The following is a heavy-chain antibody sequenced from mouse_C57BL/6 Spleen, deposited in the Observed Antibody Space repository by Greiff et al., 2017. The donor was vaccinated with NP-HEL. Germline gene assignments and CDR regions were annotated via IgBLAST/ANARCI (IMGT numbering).Heavy chain of an antibody. J-gene: IGHJ2*01. CDR1: GYAFTNYL. D-gene: IGHD2-5*01. CDR3: ARSSNYVLFDY. CDR2: INPGSGGT. Sequence: QVQLQQSGAELVRPGTSVKVSCKASGYAFTNYLIEWEKQRPGQGLEWIGVINPGSGGTNYNEKFKGKATLTADKSSSTAYMQLSSLTSEDSAVYFCARSSNYVLFDYWGQGTTLTVSS. V-gene: IGHV1-54*01.